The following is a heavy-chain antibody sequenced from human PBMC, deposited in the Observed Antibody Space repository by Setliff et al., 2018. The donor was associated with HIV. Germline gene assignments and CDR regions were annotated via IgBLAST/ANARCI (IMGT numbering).Heavy chain of an antibody. D-gene: IGHD5-18*01. CDR1: DGSISSTNHY. CDR2: VHNSGGT. CDR3: VRHTRDTSLAHYYYYIDV. V-gene: IGHV4-39*01. Sequence: PSETLSLTCTVSDGSISSTNHYWGWIRQSPGKGLEWVGNVHNSGGTNYNPSLKSRVSISVDTSKNQFSLNVNSVTAPDTAVYYCVRHTRDTSLAHYYYYIDVWGKGTTVTVSS. J-gene: IGHJ6*03.